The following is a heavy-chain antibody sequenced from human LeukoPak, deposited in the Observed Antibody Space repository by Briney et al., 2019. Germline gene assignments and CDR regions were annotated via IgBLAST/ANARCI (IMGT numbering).Heavy chain of an antibody. CDR1: GYTFTGYY. Sequence: ASVKVSCKASGYTFTGYYMHWVRQAPGQGLEWMGWINPNSGGTNYAQKFQGRVTMARDTSTSTVYMELSSLRSEDTAVYYCARFAVHRRITVAGQFGLDYWGQGTLVSLSS. J-gene: IGHJ4*02. V-gene: IGHV1-2*02. D-gene: IGHD6-19*01. CDR2: INPNSGGT. CDR3: ARFAVHRRITVAGQFGLDY.